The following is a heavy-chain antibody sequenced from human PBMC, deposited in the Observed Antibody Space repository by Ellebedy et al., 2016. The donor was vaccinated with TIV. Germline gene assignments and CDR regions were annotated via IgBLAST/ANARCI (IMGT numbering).Heavy chain of an antibody. CDR3: ARHAKLFLCFFYY. V-gene: IGHV4-39*01. CDR1: GGSFSGYY. J-gene: IGHJ4*02. CDR2: IYSSGST. D-gene: IGHD2/OR15-2a*01. Sequence: MPGGSLRLSCAAYGGSFSGYYWGWIRQPPGTGLEWHGSIYSSGSTYYNPSLKSRVTISVDTSKNQFSLKLSSETAADTAVYYCARHAKLFLCFFYYWGQGTLVTVSA.